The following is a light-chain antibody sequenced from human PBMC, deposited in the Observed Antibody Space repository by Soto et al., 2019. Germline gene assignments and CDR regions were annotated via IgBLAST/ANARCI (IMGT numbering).Light chain of an antibody. CDR1: RRISSF. Sequence: IHMTQSPSSLSASVGDRFAITWLASRRISSFLNWYQQQPRQAPTLLLYAASSLQSGVPSRFSGSGSGTAFTLTIRSLQLEDFATYYCQQRYSNSFTIGQGT. V-gene: IGKV1-39*01. CDR2: AAS. J-gene: IGKJ1*01. CDR3: QQRYSNSFT.